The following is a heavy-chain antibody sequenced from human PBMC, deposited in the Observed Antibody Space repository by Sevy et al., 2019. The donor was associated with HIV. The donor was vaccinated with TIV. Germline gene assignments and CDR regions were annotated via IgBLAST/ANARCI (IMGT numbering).Heavy chain of an antibody. Sequence: GGSLRLSCAASGFTFSSYSMNWVRQAPGKGLEWVSSISSSSSYIYYADSVKGRFTISRDNAKNSLYLQMNSLRAEDTAVYYCARELTTGNSRRIYWFDPWGQGTLVTVSS. J-gene: IGHJ5*02. CDR1: GFTFSSYS. CDR2: ISSSSSYI. V-gene: IGHV3-21*01. CDR3: ARELTTGNSRRIYWFDP. D-gene: IGHD4-17*01.